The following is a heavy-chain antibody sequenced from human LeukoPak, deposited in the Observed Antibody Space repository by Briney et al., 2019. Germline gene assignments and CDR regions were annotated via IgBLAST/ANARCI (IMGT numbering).Heavy chain of an antibody. V-gene: IGHV4-30-4*01. J-gene: IGHJ5*02. Sequence: PSETLSLTCTVSGGSISSGDYYWSWIREPPGKGLEWIGYIYYSGSTYYNPSLKSRITISVDTSKNQFSLKLSSVTAADTAVYYCARGDIHDYGDYGPYNWFDPWGQGTLVTVSS. D-gene: IGHD4-17*01. CDR1: GGSISSGDYY. CDR2: IYYSGST. CDR3: ARGDIHDYGDYGPYNWFDP.